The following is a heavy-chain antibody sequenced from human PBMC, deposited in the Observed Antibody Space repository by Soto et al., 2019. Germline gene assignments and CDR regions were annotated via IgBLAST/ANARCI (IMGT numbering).Heavy chain of an antibody. V-gene: IGHV4-30-2*01. CDR1: CGSISRLGYS. D-gene: IGHD4-17*01. Sequence: PSETLSLTCAASCGSISRLGYSRRWIRQPPGKGLEWIGYIYHSGSTYYNPSLKSRVTISVDRSKNQFSLKLSSVTAADTAVYYCAADYGDYAYDYWGQGTLVTVSS. CDR2: IYHSGST. CDR3: AADYGDYAYDY. J-gene: IGHJ4*02.